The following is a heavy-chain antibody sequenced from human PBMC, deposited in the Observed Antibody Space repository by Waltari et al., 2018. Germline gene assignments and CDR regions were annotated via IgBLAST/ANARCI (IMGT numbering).Heavy chain of an antibody. V-gene: IGHV4-59*01. CDR3: AREPGYCRGGSCYFSGDNAYDV. Sequence: QVVLQESGPGLVKPSETLSLTCSVSGDPMNNSPRTWIRKTPGKGLEWIGYISYSGTTNYNPSLKSRVTISLDTSKNQFSLKLNSVTAADSAVYYCAREPGYCRGGSCYFSGDNAYDVWGRGTMVTVSS. CDR2: ISYSGTT. CDR1: GDPMNNSP. J-gene: IGHJ3*01. D-gene: IGHD2-15*01.